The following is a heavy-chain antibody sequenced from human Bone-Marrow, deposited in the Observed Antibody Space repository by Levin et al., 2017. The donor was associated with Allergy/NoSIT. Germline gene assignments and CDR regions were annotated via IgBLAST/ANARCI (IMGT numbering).Heavy chain of an antibody. CDR1: GFSLSPSGMC. V-gene: IGHV2-70*11. D-gene: IGHD3-3*01. CDR2: IDWDDDK. CDR3: ARTAQDLRVAAFDI. Sequence: SGPTLVKPTQTLTLTCTFSGFSLSPSGMCVSWIRQPPGKALEWLARIDWDDDKYYSTSLKTRLTISKDTSKNQVVLTMTNMDPVDTATYYCARTAQDLRVAAFDIWGQGTMVTVSS. J-gene: IGHJ3*02.